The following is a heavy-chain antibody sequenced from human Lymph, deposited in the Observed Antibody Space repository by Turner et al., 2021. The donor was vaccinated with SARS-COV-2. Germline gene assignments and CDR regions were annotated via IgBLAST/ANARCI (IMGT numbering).Heavy chain of an antibody. CDR3: AGGGYSSFDY. CDR2: ISYDGTNK. Sequence: QVQLVESGGGGVQPGRSLRLSCAASGFTFSSYAMHWVRQAPGQGLEWVALISYDGTNKYYADSVKGRFTISRDNSKNTLYLQMNSLRPEDTAVYYCAGGGYSSFDYWGQGTLVTVSS. V-gene: IGHV3-30-3*01. CDR1: GFTFSSYA. D-gene: IGHD6-13*01. J-gene: IGHJ4*02.